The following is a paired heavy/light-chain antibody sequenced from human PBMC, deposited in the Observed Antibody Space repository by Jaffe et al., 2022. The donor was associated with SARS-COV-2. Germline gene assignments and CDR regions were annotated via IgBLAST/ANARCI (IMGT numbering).Heavy chain of an antibody. CDR3: ARGVEVVVYYYYYGMDV. Sequence: QVQLVESGGGVVQPGRSLRLSCAASGFTFSSYAMHWVRQAPGKGLEWVAVISYDGSNKYYADSVKGRFTISRDNSKNTLYLQMNSLRAEDTAVYYCARGVEVVVYYYYYGMDVWGQGTTVTVSS. J-gene: IGHJ6*02. CDR2: ISYDGSNK. CDR1: GFTFSSYA. D-gene: IGHD2-15*01. V-gene: IGHV3-30-3*01.
Light chain of an antibody. CDR3: QSYDSSINWV. Sequence: NFMLTQPHSVSESPGKTVTISCTRSSGSIASNYVQWYQQRPGSSPTTVIYEDNQRPSGVPDRFSGSIDSSSNSASLTISGLKTEDEADYYCQSYDSSINWVFGGGTKLTVL. J-gene: IGLJ3*02. V-gene: IGLV6-57*01. CDR1: SGSIASNY. CDR2: EDN.